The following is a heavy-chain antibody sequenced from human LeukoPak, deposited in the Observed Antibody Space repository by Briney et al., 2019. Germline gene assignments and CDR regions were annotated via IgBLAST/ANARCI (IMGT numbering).Heavy chain of an antibody. CDR2: TYYRSKWYN. D-gene: IGHD6-13*01. CDR3: ARGLREYSSSWRPSHY. J-gene: IGHJ4*02. CDR1: GDSVSSNSAA. Sequence: SPTLSLTCAISGDSVSSNSAAWNWIRQSPARGLEWLGRTYYRSKWYNDYAVSVKSRIPINPDPSKHQFSLQLNSVTPEDTAVYYCARGLREYSSSWRPSHYWGQGTLVTVSS. V-gene: IGHV6-1*01.